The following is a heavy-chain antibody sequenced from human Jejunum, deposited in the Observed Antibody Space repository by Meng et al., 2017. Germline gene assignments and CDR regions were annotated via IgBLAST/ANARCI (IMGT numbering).Heavy chain of an antibody. V-gene: IGHV3-74*01. Sequence: GESLKISCAASGFTFSSYWMHWVRQVPGKGLLWVSLVSPDGTDTRYADSEKGRFTISRDNAKNTLYLQMTNLRVDDTAVYYCTRGVYSSVIVSFDYWGQGTLVTVSS. D-gene: IGHD6-19*01. CDR3: TRGVYSSVIVSFDY. CDR2: VSPDGTDT. J-gene: IGHJ4*02. CDR1: GFTFSSYW.